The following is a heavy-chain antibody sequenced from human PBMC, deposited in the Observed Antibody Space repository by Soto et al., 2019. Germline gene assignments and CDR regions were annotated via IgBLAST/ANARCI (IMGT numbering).Heavy chain of an antibody. CDR2: IIPFFGTA. V-gene: IGHV1-69*13. CDR3: ARSAPMDAGDKYYYDF. D-gene: IGHD3-16*01. CDR1: GGTFCTFG. Sequence: RASVKVSCKASGGTFCTFGISWVRQAPGQGLEWMGGIIPFFGTAKYSQKFEDRISITADESTNTVYMDLRSLTSEDTAIYYCARSAPMDAGDKYYYDFWGQGALVTVSS. J-gene: IGHJ4*02.